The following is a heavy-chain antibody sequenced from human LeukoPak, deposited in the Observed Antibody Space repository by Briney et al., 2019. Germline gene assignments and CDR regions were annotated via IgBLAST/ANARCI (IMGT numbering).Heavy chain of an antibody. Sequence: PSETLALTCTVSGGPISSYYWSWIRQPPGKGLEWIGYIYYSGSSKYNPYLKSRVTISVDTSKHQVSLNLSSVTAADTAVYYCARDAFQSYGDYGSYYYYYGMDVWGQGTTVTVSS. CDR2: IYYSGSS. D-gene: IGHD4-17*01. J-gene: IGHJ6*02. V-gene: IGHV4-59*01. CDR1: GGPISSYY. CDR3: ARDAFQSYGDYGSYYYYYGMDV.